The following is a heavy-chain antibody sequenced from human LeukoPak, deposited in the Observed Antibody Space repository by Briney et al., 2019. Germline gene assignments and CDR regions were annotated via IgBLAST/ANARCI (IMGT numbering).Heavy chain of an antibody. V-gene: IGHV4-34*01. D-gene: IGHD4-23*01. J-gene: IGHJ5*02. Sequence: PSETLSLTCAVYGGSFSGYYWSWIRQPPGKGLEWIRGINHSGSTNYNPSLKSRVTISVDTSKNQFSLKLSSVTAADTAVYYCASLHGGRRDSNWFDPWGQGTLVTVSS. CDR3: ASLHGGRRDSNWFDP. CDR2: INHSGST. CDR1: GGSFSGYY.